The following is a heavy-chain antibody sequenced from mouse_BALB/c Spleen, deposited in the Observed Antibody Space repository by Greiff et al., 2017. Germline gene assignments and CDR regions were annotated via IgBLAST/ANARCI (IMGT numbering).Heavy chain of an antibody. CDR1: GFTFSDYY. CDR2: ISDGGSYT. D-gene: IGHD2-14*01. CDR3: ARGYDEDWYFDV. J-gene: IGHJ1*01. V-gene: IGHV5-4*02. Sequence: EVQRVESGGGLVKPGGSLKLSCAASGFTFSDYYMYWVRQTPEKRLEWVATISDGGSYTYYPDSVKGRFTISRDNAKNNLYLQMSSLKSEDTAMYYCARGYDEDWYFDVWGAGTTVTVSS.